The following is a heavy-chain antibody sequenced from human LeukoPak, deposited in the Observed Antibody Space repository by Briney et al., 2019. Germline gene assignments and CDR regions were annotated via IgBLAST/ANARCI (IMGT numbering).Heavy chain of an antibody. CDR2: IRSDGNNK. J-gene: IGHJ4*02. Sequence: GGSLRLSCAASGFTFSNYAMHWVRQAPGKGLEWVAFIRSDGNNKYYSDSVKGRFTISRDNSKNTLYLQMNSLRAEDTAVYYCAQQVGYFDYWGQGTLVTVSS. V-gene: IGHV3-30*02. D-gene: IGHD6-13*01. CDR3: AQQVGYFDY. CDR1: GFTFSNYA.